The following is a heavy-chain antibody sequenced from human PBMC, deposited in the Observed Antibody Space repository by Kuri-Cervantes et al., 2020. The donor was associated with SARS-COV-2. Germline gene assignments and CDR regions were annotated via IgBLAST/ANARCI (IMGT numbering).Heavy chain of an antibody. J-gene: IGHJ4*02. CDR3: ARPSLNTGSYFPD. Sequence: GESLKISCAASGFTFSSYWMGWVRQAPGKGLEWVANMDQDGYEKYFVDSVKGRFSISRDNAKNSLFLQMNSLRAEDTAIYFCARPSLNTGSYFPDWGQGTLVTVSS. CDR2: MDQDGYEK. V-gene: IGHV3-7*03. CDR1: GFTFSSYW. D-gene: IGHD1-26*01.